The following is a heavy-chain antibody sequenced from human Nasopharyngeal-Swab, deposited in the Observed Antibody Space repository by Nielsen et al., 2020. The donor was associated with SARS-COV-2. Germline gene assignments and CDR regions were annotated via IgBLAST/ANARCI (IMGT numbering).Heavy chain of an antibody. CDR2: IYSGGST. CDR1: GFTVSSNY. J-gene: IGHJ4*02. CDR3: ARGFYGSGSFYFDY. V-gene: IGHV3-53*01. D-gene: IGHD3-10*01. Sequence: GESLKISCAASGFTVSSNYMSWVRQAPGKGLEWVSVIYSGGSTYYADSVKGRFTISRDNSNNTLYLQMNSLRAEDTAVYYCARGFYGSGSFYFDYWGQGTLVTVSS.